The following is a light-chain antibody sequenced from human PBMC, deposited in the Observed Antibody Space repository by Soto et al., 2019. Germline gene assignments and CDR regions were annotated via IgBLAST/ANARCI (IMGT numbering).Light chain of an antibody. J-gene: IGKJ4*01. Sequence: EVVLTQSPVTLSLSPGERATLSCRASQNINNYLAWYQQKPGQPPRLLIYDAFNRATGIPARFSGSGSGTDFIPTISSLDPEDFGVYSCQQRNNWVTFGGGTKVEIK. CDR2: DAF. V-gene: IGKV3-11*01. CDR1: QNINNY. CDR3: QQRNNWVT.